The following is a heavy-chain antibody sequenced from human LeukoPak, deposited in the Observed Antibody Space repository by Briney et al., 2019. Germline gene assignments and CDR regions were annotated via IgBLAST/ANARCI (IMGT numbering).Heavy chain of an antibody. CDR3: ARLGDRYCSSTSCAPYNWFDP. Sequence: PGGSLRLSCAASGFTFSSYSMNWVRQAPGKGLEWVSYISSSSSTIYYADSVKGRLTISRDNAKNSLYLQMNSLRAEDTAVYYCARLGDRYCSSTSCAPYNWFDPWGQGTLVTVSS. D-gene: IGHD2-2*01. CDR2: ISSSSSTI. V-gene: IGHV3-48*01. CDR1: GFTFSSYS. J-gene: IGHJ5*02.